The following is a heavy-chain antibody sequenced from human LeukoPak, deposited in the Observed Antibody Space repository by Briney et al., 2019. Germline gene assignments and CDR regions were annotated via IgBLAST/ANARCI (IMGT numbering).Heavy chain of an antibody. J-gene: IGHJ5*02. CDR1: GYTFTGYY. V-gene: IGHV1-2*02. Sequence: GASVKVSCKASGYTFTGYYMHWVRQAPGQGLEWMGWINPNSGGTNYAQKFQGRVTMTRDTSISTAYMELSRLRSDDTAVYYCARDRCSSTSCYDWFDPWGQGTLVTVSS. CDR3: ARDRCSSTSCYDWFDP. D-gene: IGHD2-2*01. CDR2: INPNSGGT.